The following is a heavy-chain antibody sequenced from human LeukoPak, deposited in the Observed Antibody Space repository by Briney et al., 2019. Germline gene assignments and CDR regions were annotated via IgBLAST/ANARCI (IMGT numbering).Heavy chain of an antibody. J-gene: IGHJ3*02. CDR2: IYSSGST. Sequence: SETLSLTCTVPGGSISSYYWNWIRQPAGKGLEWIGRIYSSGSTNYNPSLKSRVTMSVDTSKNQFSLKLTSVTAADTAVYYCARDLVTVTKGFDIWGQGTMVSVSS. D-gene: IGHD4-17*01. CDR1: GGSISSYY. V-gene: IGHV4-4*07. CDR3: ARDLVTVTKGFDI.